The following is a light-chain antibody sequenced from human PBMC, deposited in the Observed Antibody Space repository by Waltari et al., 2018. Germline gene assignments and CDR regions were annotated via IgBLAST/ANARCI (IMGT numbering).Light chain of an antibody. Sequence: DIVLTQSPGTLSLPLGERATLSCRASQIVHSSYLAWYLQKPGQAPRLLIYGASNRATGIPDRFSGTGSGTDFTLTISGLEPEDFGVYFCQQSGDSLWTFGQGTNVEIK. CDR3: QQSGDSLWT. CDR1: QIVHSSY. J-gene: IGKJ1*01. V-gene: IGKV3-20*01. CDR2: GAS.